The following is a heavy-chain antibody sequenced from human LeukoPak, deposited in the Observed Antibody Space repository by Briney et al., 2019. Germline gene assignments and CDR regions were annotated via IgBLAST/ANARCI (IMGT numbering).Heavy chain of an antibody. D-gene: IGHD5-18*01. CDR3: ARDEYNFGFVPWFDH. CDR2: ISSSGSTI. Sequence: GGSLRLSCAASGFTFSDYYMSWIRQAPGKGLEWVSYISSSGSTIYYADSVKGRFTISRDNAKNSLYLQMNSLRAEDTAVYYCARDEYNFGFVPWFDHWGQGTLVTVSS. CDR1: GFTFSDYY. J-gene: IGHJ5*02. V-gene: IGHV3-11*04.